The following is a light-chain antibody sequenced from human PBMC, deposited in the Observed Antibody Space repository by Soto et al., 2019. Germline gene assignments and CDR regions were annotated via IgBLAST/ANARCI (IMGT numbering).Light chain of an antibody. Sequence: DIVMTQSPDSLAVSLGERATINCKSSQSVLYSSNNKNYLAWYQQKPGQPPKLLIYWASTRESGVPDRFRGSGSGTDFTLTISSLQAEDVGVYYCQQYYSGCTFGQGTKLEIK. CDR3: QQYYSGCT. V-gene: IGKV4-1*01. J-gene: IGKJ2*02. CDR2: WAS. CDR1: QSVLYSSNNKNY.